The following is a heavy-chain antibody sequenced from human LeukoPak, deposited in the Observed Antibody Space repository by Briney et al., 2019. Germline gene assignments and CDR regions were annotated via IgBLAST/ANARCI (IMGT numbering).Heavy chain of an antibody. CDR2: ISYEGSSE. V-gene: IGHV3-30-3*01. Sequence: PGGSLRLSCAASGFSFSTYAMHWVRQAPSKGLEWVAVISYEGSSEYYADSVKGRFTISRDNAKNTLYLQMNSLRAEDTAVYYCARELLWFGEPCGFDYWGQGTLVTVSS. J-gene: IGHJ4*02. D-gene: IGHD3-10*01. CDR3: ARELLWFGEPCGFDY. CDR1: GFSFSTYA.